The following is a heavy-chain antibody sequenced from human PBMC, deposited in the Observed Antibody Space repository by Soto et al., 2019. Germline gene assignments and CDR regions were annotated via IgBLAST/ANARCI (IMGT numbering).Heavy chain of an antibody. J-gene: IGHJ6*02. V-gene: IGHV5-10-1*01. CDR2: IDPSDSHT. D-gene: IGHD2-2*01. Sequence: GESLKISCKGSGYSFTSYWISWVRQMPGKGLEWMGRIDPSDSHTNYSPSFQGHVTISADKSISTAYLQWSSLKASDTAMYYCAGRYCSSTSCYYYYGMDVWGQGTTVTVSS. CDR1: GYSFTSYW. CDR3: AGRYCSSTSCYYYYGMDV.